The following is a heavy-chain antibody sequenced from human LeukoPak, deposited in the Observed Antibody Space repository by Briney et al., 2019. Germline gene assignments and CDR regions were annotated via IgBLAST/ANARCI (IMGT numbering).Heavy chain of an antibody. CDR2: IYYSGNT. CDR1: GDSISGYY. V-gene: IGHV4-59*01. Sequence: SETLSLTCTVSGDSISGYYWSWIRQPPGRGLEWIGYIYYSGNTNYNPSLRSRVTISVDTSKNQFSLRLSSVTAADTAVYYCARNGRYCSGGTCRHYNWFDPWGQGTLVTVSS. D-gene: IGHD2-15*01. CDR3: ARNGRYCSGGTCRHYNWFDP. J-gene: IGHJ5*02.